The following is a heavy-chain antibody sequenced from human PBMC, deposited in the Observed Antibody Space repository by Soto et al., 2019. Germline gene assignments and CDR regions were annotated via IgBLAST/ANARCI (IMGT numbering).Heavy chain of an antibody. CDR1: GDSFSTYV. D-gene: IGHD1-26*01. CDR2: VTGSGLST. CDR3: VKRQSGSDFAAFDI. J-gene: IGHJ3*02. V-gene: IGHV3-23*01. Sequence: EVQLFESGGDLVQPGGSLRVSCVVSGDSFSTYVMNWVRQAPGKGLEWVSGVTGSGLSTWYADSVKGRFTISRDNPKNPVFLKMSRLRADDTAVYYCVKRQSGSDFAAFDIWGQGTMVSVSS.